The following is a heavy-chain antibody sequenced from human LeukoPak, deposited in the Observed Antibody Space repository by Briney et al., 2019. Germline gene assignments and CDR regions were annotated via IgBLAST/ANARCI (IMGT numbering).Heavy chain of an antibody. J-gene: IGHJ4*02. D-gene: IGHD2-2*01. CDR1: GFTFSSYS. CDR2: ISSSSSHI. CDR3: ARDKRIVVVPAGIDY. Sequence: GGSLRLSCAASGFTFSSYSMNWVRQAPGKGLEWVSSISSSSSHIYYADSVKGRFTISRDNAKNSLYLQMNSLRAEDTAVYYCARDKRIVVVPAGIDYWGQGTLVTVSS. V-gene: IGHV3-21*01.